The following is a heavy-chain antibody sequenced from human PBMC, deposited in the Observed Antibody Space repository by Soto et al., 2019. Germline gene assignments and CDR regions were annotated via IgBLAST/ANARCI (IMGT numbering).Heavy chain of an antibody. CDR1: DGSVSSGSYY. Sequence: PSETLSLTCTVSDGSVSSGSYYWTWIRQPPGKGLEWIGYIYSSASPLYNPSLKSRVIISVDTSMNQFSLKLSSVTAADTAVYYCARDSLALFDSWGQGTLVTAPQ. V-gene: IGHV4-61*01. CDR3: ARDSLALFDS. J-gene: IGHJ4*02. D-gene: IGHD5-12*01. CDR2: IYSSASP.